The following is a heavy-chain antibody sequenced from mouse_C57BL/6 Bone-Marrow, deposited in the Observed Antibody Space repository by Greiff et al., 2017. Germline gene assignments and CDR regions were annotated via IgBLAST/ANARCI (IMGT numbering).Heavy chain of an antibody. V-gene: IGHV1-64*01. D-gene: IGHD2-4*01. CDR3: AGTYDCDAYGMDD. J-gene: IGHJ4*01. CDR2: IHPNGGCP. CDR1: GYTFTNYW. Sequence: QVQLKEPGAELVKPGASVKLSCKASGYTFTNYWMHWVKQRPGQGLEWIGMIHPNGGCPDYNEKFKSEATLTVDKSSSTAYMKLSSLTSEDSAYYCGAGTYDCDAYGMDDGGQGTSATVSA.